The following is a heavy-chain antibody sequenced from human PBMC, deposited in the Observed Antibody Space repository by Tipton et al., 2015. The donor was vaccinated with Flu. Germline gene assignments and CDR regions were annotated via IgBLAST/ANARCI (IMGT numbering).Heavy chain of an antibody. D-gene: IGHD2-2*01. CDR3: AKDLVVIVPAASWFDP. CDR1: GGSVSSDDFY. J-gene: IGHJ5*02. CDR2: IFHRGTT. Sequence: TLSLTCTVSGGSVSSDDFYWGWVRQAPGKGPEWIGSIFHRGTTYYDLSLQSRVTISLDTSKNQFSLSMRSVTAADTAVYYCAKDLVVIVPAASWFDPWGQGTLVTVSS. V-gene: IGHV4-39*07.